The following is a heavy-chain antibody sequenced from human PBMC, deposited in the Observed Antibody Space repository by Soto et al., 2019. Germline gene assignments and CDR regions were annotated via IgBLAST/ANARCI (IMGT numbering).Heavy chain of an antibody. CDR3: AMAFGSSWFSNWFDP. Sequence: QVQLHESGPVMMKPSGTLSLTCTVSGGSISSDNRWSWVRQPPGKGLEWIGEIYHSGSTNYNPSLKSRVSISLDKSKNLFSLNLNSVTAADTAVYYCAMAFGSSWFSNWFDPWGQGTLVTVSS. V-gene: IGHV4-4*02. D-gene: IGHD6-13*01. CDR2: IYHSGST. CDR1: GGSISSDNR. J-gene: IGHJ5*02.